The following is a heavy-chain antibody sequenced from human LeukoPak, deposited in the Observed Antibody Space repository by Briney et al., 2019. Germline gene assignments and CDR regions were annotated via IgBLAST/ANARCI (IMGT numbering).Heavy chain of an antibody. J-gene: IGHJ5*02. D-gene: IGHD3-16*01. CDR3: ARDRLWVAHPRVRFTPWFDP. CDR1: GYTFTSYG. V-gene: IGHV1-18*01. Sequence: GASVKVSCKASGYTFTSYGISWVRQAPGQGLEWMGWISAYNGNTNYAQKLQGRVTMTTDTSTSTAYMELRSLRSDDTAVYYCARDRLWVAHPRVRFTPWFDPWGQGTLVTVSS. CDR2: ISAYNGNT.